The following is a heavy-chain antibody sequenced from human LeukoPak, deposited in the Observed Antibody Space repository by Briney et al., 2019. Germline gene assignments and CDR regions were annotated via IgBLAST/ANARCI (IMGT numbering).Heavy chain of an antibody. J-gene: IGHJ6*03. CDR1: GFTFSSCA. V-gene: IGHV3-23*01. D-gene: IGHD3-16*01. Sequence: PGGSLRLSCAASGFTFSSCAMSWVRQAPGKGLEWVSGILDSGYSTYYANSVKGRFTISRDNSNNTLYLQMKTLSAEDTAVYYCAKLGGHPLHNYYVGVWGKGTTVAVSS. CDR2: ILDSGYST. CDR3: AKLGGHPLHNYYVGV.